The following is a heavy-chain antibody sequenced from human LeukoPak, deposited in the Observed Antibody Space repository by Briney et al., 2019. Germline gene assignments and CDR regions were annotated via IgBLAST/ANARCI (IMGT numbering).Heavy chain of an antibody. CDR2: ISGSGNST. V-gene: IGHV3-23*01. Sequence: GGSLRLSCAGSGFTFSSYAMNWVRQAPGKGLEWVSGISGSGNSTSYADSVKGRFTISRDNSKNTLYLQMNSLRAEDTAVYYCAKTRGYSYGGIGYWGQGTLVTVSS. D-gene: IGHD5-18*01. J-gene: IGHJ4*02. CDR3: AKTRGYSYGGIGY. CDR1: GFTFSSYA.